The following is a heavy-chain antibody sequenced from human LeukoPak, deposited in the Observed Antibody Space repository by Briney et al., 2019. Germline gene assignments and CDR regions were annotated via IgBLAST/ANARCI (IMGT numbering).Heavy chain of an antibody. V-gene: IGHV4-31*03. D-gene: IGHD6-6*01. CDR3: AREKKAARIFDY. CDR2: IYYSGST. J-gene: IGHJ4*02. CDR1: GGSISGGSYY. Sequence: SETLSLTCTVAGGSISGGSYYWSWIRQHPGKGLEWIGYIYYSGSTYYNPSLKSRVTISVDTSKNQFSLKLSSVTAADTAVYYCAREKKAARIFDYWGQGTLVTVSS.